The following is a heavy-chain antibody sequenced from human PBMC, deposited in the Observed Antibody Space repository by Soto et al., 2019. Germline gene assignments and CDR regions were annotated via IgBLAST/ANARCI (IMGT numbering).Heavy chain of an antibody. J-gene: IGHJ4*02. CDR2: IYYDGRS. V-gene: IGHV4-31*03. CDR3: ARHYGRVAVPFDS. CDR1: GGSINSDGNY. D-gene: IGHD3-10*01. Sequence: SETLSLTCTVSGGSINSDGNYWTWIRQHPGKGLEWIGDIYYDGRSYYSPSLRSRITMSVDKSKNQFSLNVTSVTAADTAMYYCARHYGRVAVPFDSWGQGNLVTVSS.